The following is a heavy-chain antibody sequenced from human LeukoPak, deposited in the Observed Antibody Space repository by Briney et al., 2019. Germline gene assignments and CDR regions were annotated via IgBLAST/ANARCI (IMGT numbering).Heavy chain of an antibody. CDR3: ARNLYDILTGYLDY. V-gene: IGHV3-30-3*01. CDR1: GYTFTGYY. D-gene: IGHD3-9*01. CDR2: ISYDGSNK. J-gene: IGHJ4*02. Sequence: SCKASGYTFTGYYMHWVRQAPGKGLEWVAVISYDGSNKYYADSVKGRFTISRDNSKNTLYLQMNSLRAEDTAVYYCARNLYDILTGYLDYWGQGTLVTVSS.